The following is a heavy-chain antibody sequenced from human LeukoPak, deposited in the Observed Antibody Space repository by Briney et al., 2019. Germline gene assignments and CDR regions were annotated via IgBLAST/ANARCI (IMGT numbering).Heavy chain of an antibody. CDR2: IWSDGSKK. Sequence: GGSLRLSCATSGFTFGDHGFNWVRQAPGKGLEWVSVIWSDGSKKDYVDSVKGRFTISRDNSKNTVYLQMNNLRAEDTAVYFYTRNDDTSSHFGRLSWRRGTLVTVSS. D-gene: IGHD3/OR15-3a*01. CDR1: GFTFGDHG. J-gene: IGHJ5*02. CDR3: TRNDDTSSHFGRLS. V-gene: IGHV3-33*01.